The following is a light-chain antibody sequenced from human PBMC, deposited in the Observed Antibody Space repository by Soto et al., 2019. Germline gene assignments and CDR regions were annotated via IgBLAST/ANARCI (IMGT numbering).Light chain of an antibody. CDR1: QSLLHSNGYNY. CDR2: LGS. J-gene: IGKJ4*01. V-gene: IGKV2-28*01. Sequence: DIVMTQSPLSLPVTPGEPASISCRSSQSLLHSNGYNYLDWYLQKPGQSPQLLIYLGSNRASGAPDRFSGSGSGTDFTLNISRVEAEDVGVYYCMLALQPLLLTFGGGTKVEIK. CDR3: MLALQPLLLT.